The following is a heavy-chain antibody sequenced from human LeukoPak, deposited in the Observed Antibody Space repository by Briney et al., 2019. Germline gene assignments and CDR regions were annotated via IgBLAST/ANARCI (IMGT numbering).Heavy chain of an antibody. CDR3: ARDEDYGIFVNINY. Sequence: ASVKVSCKASGYSFVLYGISWVRQAPGQGPEWMGWISNYNGNTKYAQKFQGRVTMTTDTSTSTAYMELRSLRSDDTAVYYCARDEDYGIFVNINYWGQGTLVTVSS. CDR2: ISNYNGNT. J-gene: IGHJ4*02. V-gene: IGHV1-18*01. CDR1: GYSFVLYG. D-gene: IGHD4-17*01.